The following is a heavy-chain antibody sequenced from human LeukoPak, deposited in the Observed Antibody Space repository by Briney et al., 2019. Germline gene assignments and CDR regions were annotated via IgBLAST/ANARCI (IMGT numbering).Heavy chain of an antibody. CDR2: INWNGGST. D-gene: IGHD6-13*01. CDR3: ARLARQQLVPNYYYYYMDV. Sequence: GGSLRLSCAASGFTFDDYGMSWVRQAPGKGLEWVSGINWNGGSTGYADSVKGRFTISRDNAKNSLYLQMNSLRAEDTALYYCARLARQQLVPNYYYYYMDVWGKGTTVTVSS. V-gene: IGHV3-20*04. J-gene: IGHJ6*03. CDR1: GFTFDDYG.